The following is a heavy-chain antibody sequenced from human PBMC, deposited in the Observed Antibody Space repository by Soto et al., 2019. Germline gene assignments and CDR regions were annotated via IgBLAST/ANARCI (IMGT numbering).Heavy chain of an antibody. CDR3: VRDGLDYYDTERLYFDK. CDR2: ISSSAIYI. Sequence: EVQLVESGGGPVRPGGSLRLSCAASGFNFITYSLNWVREAPGKGLEWVASISSSAIYIDYADSVKGRFTISRDNANISLYLQMNSLRAEDTATYYCVRDGLDYYDTERLYFDKWGQGTLVTVSS. D-gene: IGHD3-22*01. CDR1: GFNFITYS. J-gene: IGHJ4*02. V-gene: IGHV3-21*02.